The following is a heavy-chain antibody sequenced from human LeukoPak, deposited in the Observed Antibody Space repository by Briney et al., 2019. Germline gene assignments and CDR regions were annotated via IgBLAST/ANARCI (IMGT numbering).Heavy chain of an antibody. CDR3: ARVYYYGSGSLSFDY. Sequence: ASVKVSCKXSGYTFTGYYMHWVRQAPGQGLEWMGRINPNSGGTNYAQKFQGRVTMTRDTSISTAYMELSRLRSGDTAVYYCARVYYYGSGSLSFDYWGQGTLVTVSS. D-gene: IGHD3-10*01. CDR2: INPNSGGT. J-gene: IGHJ4*02. CDR1: GYTFTGYY. V-gene: IGHV1-2*06.